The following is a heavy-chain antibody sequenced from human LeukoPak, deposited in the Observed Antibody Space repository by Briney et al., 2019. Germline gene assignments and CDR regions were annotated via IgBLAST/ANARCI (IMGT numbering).Heavy chain of an antibody. Sequence: GGSLRLSCATSGFTFSSSTFGSYTMNWVRQAPGKGLEWVSAISGSGGSTYYTDSVRGRFTVSRDNSKNTLYLQMNSLRADDTAVYYCAKDTPSGNYDAFDLWGQGTMVTVSS. CDR3: AKDTPSGNYDAFDL. D-gene: IGHD1-26*01. CDR1: GFTFSSSTFGSYT. V-gene: IGHV3-23*01. J-gene: IGHJ3*01. CDR2: ISGSGGST.